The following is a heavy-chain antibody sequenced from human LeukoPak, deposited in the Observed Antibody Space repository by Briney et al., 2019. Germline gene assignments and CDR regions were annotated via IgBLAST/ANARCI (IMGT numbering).Heavy chain of an antibody. J-gene: IGHJ4*02. CDR2: LSGSGGNT. Sequence: GGSLRLSCAASGFTFSSYAMSWVRQAPGKGLEWVSTLSGSGGNTYYADSVKGRVTISRDNSKNTRYLQMNSLRAEDTAVYHCAKGSYYYDSADYFDYWGQGTLVTVSS. D-gene: IGHD3-22*01. CDR3: AKGSYYYDSADYFDY. CDR1: GFTFSSYA. V-gene: IGHV3-23*01.